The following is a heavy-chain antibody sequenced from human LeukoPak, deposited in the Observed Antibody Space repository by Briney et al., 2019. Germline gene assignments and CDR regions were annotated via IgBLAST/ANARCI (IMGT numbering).Heavy chain of an antibody. V-gene: IGHV1-18*04. D-gene: IGHD1-26*01. Sequence: GASVKVSCKTSGYTFIDYYMHWVRQAPGQGLEWMGWISAYNGNTNYAQKLQGRVTMTTDTSTSTAYMELRSLRSDDTAVYYCARGGVGASFDYWGQGTLVTVSS. CDR1: GYTFIDYY. CDR2: ISAYNGNT. CDR3: ARGGVGASFDY. J-gene: IGHJ4*02.